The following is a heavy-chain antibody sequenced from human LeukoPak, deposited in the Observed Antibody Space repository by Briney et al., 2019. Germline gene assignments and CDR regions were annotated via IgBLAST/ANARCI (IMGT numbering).Heavy chain of an antibody. CDR3: AKSRGRFSSSWTAFDS. CDR1: GFTFSSYG. D-gene: IGHD6-6*01. J-gene: IGHJ4*02. Sequence: GGSLRLSCAASGFTFSSYGMHWARQAPGKGLEWVAVIWYDGSKIYYADSVKGRFTISRDNSKNTLYLQMNSLRAEDTAVYYCAKSRGRFSSSWTAFDSWGQGTLVTVSS. CDR2: IWYDGSKI. V-gene: IGHV3-33*06.